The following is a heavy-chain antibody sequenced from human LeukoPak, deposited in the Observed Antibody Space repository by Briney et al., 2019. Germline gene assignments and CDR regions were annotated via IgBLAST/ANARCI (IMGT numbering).Heavy chain of an antibody. CDR3: ARGNYGTGGFDY. D-gene: IGHD4-17*01. Sequence: ASVKVSCKASGYTFTSYDINWVRQAAGQGLEWMGWMNPNSGNTGYAQKFQGRVTMTRNTSISTAYMELSSLRSEDTAVYYCARGNYGTGGFDYWGQGTLVTVSS. CDR2: MNPNSGNT. J-gene: IGHJ4*02. V-gene: IGHV1-8*01. CDR1: GYTFTSYD.